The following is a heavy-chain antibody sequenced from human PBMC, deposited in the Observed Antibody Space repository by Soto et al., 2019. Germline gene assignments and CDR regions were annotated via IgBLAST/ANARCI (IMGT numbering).Heavy chain of an antibody. D-gene: IGHD6-6*01. V-gene: IGHV4-4*02. CDR1: GGSINTDSW. J-gene: IGHJ4*02. CDR3: ASREEARPF. CDR2: IHRSRGT. Sequence: QVQLQESGPGLVSPLGTLSLTCAVSGGSINTDSWWTWVRQPPGKGLEWIGGIHRSRGTNYNSSIKSRVTMSIDRSTNHFSLRLFSVAAGDTAAYYCASREEARPFWGQGTLVTVSS.